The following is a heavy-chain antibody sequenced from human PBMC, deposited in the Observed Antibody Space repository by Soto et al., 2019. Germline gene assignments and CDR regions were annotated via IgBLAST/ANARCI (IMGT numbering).Heavy chain of an antibody. V-gene: IGHV1-3*01. CDR3: ARDGGYYSDY. CDR1: GYTFTSSG. D-gene: IGHD3-10*01. Sequence: ASVKVSCKASGYTFTSSGISWVRQAPGQRLEWMGWINAGNGNTKYSQKLQGRVTITRDTSASTAYMELSSLRSDDTAVYYCARDGGYYSDYWGQGTLVTVSS. J-gene: IGHJ4*02. CDR2: INAGNGNT.